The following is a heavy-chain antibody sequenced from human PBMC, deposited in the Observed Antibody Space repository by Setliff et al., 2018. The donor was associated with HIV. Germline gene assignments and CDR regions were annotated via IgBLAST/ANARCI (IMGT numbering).Heavy chain of an antibody. CDR2: IYHTGST. D-gene: IGHD4-17*01. V-gene: IGHV4-39*01. CDR3: ARAAAGNTGPFDL. J-gene: IGHJ4*02. Sequence: SETLSLTCTVSGGSISSYYWSWIRQPPGKGLEWIGSIYHTGSTYYKPSLKSRVTISVDTSKNQFSLKLTSVTASDTAVYYCARAAAGNTGPFDLWGQGSPVTVS. CDR1: GGSISSYY.